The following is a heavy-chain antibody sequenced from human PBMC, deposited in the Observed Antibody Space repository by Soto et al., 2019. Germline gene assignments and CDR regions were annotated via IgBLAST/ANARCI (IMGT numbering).Heavy chain of an antibody. CDR1: GGPVSSGSYY. CDR3: ARVGQLGVDY. CDR2: IYYSGST. Sequence: SETLSLTCTVSGGPVSSGSYYWSWIRQPPGKGLEWIGYIYYSGSTNYNPSLKSRVTISVDTSKNQFSLKLSSVTAADTAVYYCARVGQLGVDYWGQGTLVTLSS. D-gene: IGHD6-6*01. J-gene: IGHJ4*02. V-gene: IGHV4-61*01.